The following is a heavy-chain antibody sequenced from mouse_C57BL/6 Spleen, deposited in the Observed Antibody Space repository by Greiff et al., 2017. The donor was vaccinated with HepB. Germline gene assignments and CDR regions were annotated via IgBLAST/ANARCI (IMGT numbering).Heavy chain of an antibody. V-gene: IGHV5-17*01. CDR3: ARGGYYYGSSYGFDY. CDR2: ISSGSSTI. Sequence: EVMLVESGGGLVKPGGSLKLSCAASGFTFSDYGMHWVRQAPEKGLEWVAYISSGSSTIYYADTVKGRFTISRDNAKNTLFLQMTSLRSEDTAMYYCARGGYYYGSSYGFDYWGQGTTLTVSS. D-gene: IGHD1-1*01. J-gene: IGHJ2*01. CDR1: GFTFSDYG.